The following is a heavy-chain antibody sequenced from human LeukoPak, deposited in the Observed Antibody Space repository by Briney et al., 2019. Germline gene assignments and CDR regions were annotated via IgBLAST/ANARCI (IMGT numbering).Heavy chain of an antibody. J-gene: IGHJ4*02. CDR2: MYYIGTT. D-gene: IGHD2-21*02. Sequence: SETLSLTCTVSGGSISSYYWSWIRQPPGKGLEWVGHMYYIGTTNYNPSLKSRVTISVDTSKNQFSLKLSSVTAADTAVYYCAREGDFRNFDYWGQGTLVTVSS. CDR1: GGSISSYY. CDR3: AREGDFRNFDY. V-gene: IGHV4-59*01.